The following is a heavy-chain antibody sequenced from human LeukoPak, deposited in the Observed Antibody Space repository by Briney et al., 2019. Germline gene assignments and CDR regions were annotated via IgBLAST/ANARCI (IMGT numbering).Heavy chain of an antibody. J-gene: IGHJ5*02. V-gene: IGHV4-30-4*01. CDR3: ARDYYGSGSFQSNWFDP. CDR1: GGSISSGDYY. D-gene: IGHD3-10*01. Sequence: SETLSLTCTVSGGSISSGDYYWSWIRQPPGKGLEWIGYIYYSGSTYYNPSLKSRVTISVDTSKNQFSLKLSSVTAADTAVYYCARDYYGSGSFQSNWFDPWGQGTLVTVSS. CDR2: IYYSGST.